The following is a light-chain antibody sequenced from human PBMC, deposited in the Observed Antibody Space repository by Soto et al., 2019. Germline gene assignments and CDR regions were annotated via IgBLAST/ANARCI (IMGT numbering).Light chain of an antibody. CDR2: DAY. J-gene: IGKJ3*01. CDR3: HQYGSSPFT. CDR1: QSVSSN. Sequence: EIVLTQSPGTLSLSPGERATLSCRASQSVSSNLAWYQQKPGQAPRLLIYDAYNRATGIPPRFSGSGSGTDFTLTVSRLEPEDSAVYYCHQYGSSPFTFGPGTKVDIK. V-gene: IGKV3-20*01.